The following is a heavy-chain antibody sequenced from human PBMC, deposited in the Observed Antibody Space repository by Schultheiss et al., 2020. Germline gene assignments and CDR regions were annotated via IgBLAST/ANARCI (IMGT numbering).Heavy chain of an antibody. CDR3: AKGDGDQRYFDY. D-gene: IGHD4-17*01. V-gene: IGHV3-23*01. J-gene: IGHJ4*02. CDR2: LSGSGGST. CDR1: GFTFSSYA. Sequence: GGSLRLSCAASGFTFSSYAMSWVRQAPGKGLEWVSGLSGSGGSTYYADSVKGRFTISRDNAKNTLYLQMNSLRAEDTAVYYCAKGDGDQRYFDYWGQGTLVTVSS.